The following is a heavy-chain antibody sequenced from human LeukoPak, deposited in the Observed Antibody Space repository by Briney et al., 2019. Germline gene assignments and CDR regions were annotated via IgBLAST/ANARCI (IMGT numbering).Heavy chain of an antibody. D-gene: IGHD5-12*01. CDR2: IAHDGSHK. Sequence: GGSLRLSCIVSGFTFSNLALHWVRQAPGKGLEWVAVIAHDGSHKYYADSAKGRFNISRDNSRNALFLQMNSLRAEDAALYYCARDHHRTGFDAYFDYWGQGTPVTVSS. CDR3: ARDHHRTGFDAYFDY. CDR1: GFTFSNLA. V-gene: IGHV3-30*04. J-gene: IGHJ4*02.